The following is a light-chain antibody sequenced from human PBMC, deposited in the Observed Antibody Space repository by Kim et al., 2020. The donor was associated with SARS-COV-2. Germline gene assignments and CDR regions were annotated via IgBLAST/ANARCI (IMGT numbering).Light chain of an antibody. Sequence: DILMTQSPSSLSASVGDRVTITCRASQVINNYLAWYQQKPGKAPTVLIYGASTLHSGVPSRFSGSGSGTDFTLTISSLQPEDVGTYYCQKYDSATWTFGHGTKVDIK. V-gene: IGKV1-27*01. CDR2: GAS. CDR1: QVINNY. J-gene: IGKJ1*01. CDR3: QKYDSATWT.